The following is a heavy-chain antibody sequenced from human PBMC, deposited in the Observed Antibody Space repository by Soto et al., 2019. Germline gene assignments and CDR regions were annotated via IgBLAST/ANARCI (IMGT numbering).Heavy chain of an antibody. Sequence: SETLSLTCTVSGGSISSSSYYWGWIHQPPGKGLEWIGIMSYSGGTYYNPSLKSRVTTSGDTSKNQISLKLSSLTAADTAVYYCASGPCSGGSCSSFYGMDVWGQGTTVTVSS. CDR2: MSYSGGT. D-gene: IGHD2-15*01. CDR3: ASGPCSGGSCSSFYGMDV. J-gene: IGHJ6*02. CDR1: GGSISSSSYY. V-gene: IGHV4-39*01.